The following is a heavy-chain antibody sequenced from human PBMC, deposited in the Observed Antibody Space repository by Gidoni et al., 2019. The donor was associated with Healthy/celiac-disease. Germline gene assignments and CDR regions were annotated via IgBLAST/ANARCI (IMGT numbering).Heavy chain of an antibody. CDR1: GFTFSRYA. Sequence: EVQLLESGGGLVQPGGSLRLSCAASGFTFSRYAMSWVRQAPGKGLEWLAAISGSGCSTYYADSVKGRFSISRDNSKNTLYLQMNSLRAEDTAVYYCAKADNSYYYGMDVWGQGTTVTVSS. CDR3: AKADNSYYYGMDV. V-gene: IGHV3-23*01. CDR2: ISGSGCST. J-gene: IGHJ6*02.